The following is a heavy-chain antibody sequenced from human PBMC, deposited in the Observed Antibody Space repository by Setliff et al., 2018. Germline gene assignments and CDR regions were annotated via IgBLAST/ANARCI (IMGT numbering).Heavy chain of an antibody. J-gene: IGHJ1*01. CDR1: GYPFIGYF. CDR3: ARVAYGLEYFQY. Sequence: ASVKVSCKASGYPFIGYFMHWVRQAPGQGLEWMGWINPKTGDTLYAPKFQGGVTMTRGRSSNTAYMDLSRLTSDDTAVYYCARVAYGLEYFQYWGQGTLVTVSS. CDR2: INPKTGDT. V-gene: IGHV1-2*02. D-gene: IGHD4-17*01.